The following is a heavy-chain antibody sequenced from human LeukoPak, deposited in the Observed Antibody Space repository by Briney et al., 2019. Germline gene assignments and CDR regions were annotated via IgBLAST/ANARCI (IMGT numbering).Heavy chain of an antibody. CDR3: AKTVWGSYRQDY. D-gene: IGHD3-16*02. CDR1: GFTFSSYG. V-gene: IGHV3-30*02. Sequence: PGGSLRLSGAASGFTFSSYGMHWVRQAPGKGLEWVAFIRYDGSNKYYADSVKGRFTISRDNSKNTLYLQMNSLRAEDTAVYYCAKTVWGSYRQDYWGQGTLVTVSS. J-gene: IGHJ4*02. CDR2: IRYDGSNK.